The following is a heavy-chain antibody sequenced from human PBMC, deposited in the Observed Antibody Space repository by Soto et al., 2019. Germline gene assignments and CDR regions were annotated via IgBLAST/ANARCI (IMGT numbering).Heavy chain of an antibody. CDR1: GGSISSYY. Sequence: PSETLSLTCTVSGGSISSYYWSWIRQPPGKGLEWIGYIYYSGSTNYNPSLKSRVTISVDTSKNQFSLKLSSVTAADTAVYSRETDGARSSQNCFDTWGQGTLVTVSS. CDR3: ETDGARSSQNCFDT. D-gene: IGHD6-13*01. V-gene: IGHV4-59*01. CDR2: IYYSGST. J-gene: IGHJ5*02.